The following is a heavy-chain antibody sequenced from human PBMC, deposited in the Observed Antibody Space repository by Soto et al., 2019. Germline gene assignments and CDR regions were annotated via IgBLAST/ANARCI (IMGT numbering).Heavy chain of an antibody. CDR1: GFPFSTPA. V-gene: IGHV3-23*01. CDR3: AKCSGSYPVYNGLSL. J-gene: IGHJ6*02. CDR2: ISASSDAA. D-gene: IGHD1-26*01. Sequence: EVQLLESGGGLVQPGGSLRLSCAASGFPFSTPAMNWVRQAPGKGLEWVSIISASSDAAYYAESVKGRFASSRDNSKNTLYLQMNSLRAEDTAVYYCAKCSGSYPVYNGLSLWGQGTTVTVS.